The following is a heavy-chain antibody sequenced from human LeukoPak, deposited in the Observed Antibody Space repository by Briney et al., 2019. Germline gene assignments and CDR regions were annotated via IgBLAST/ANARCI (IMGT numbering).Heavy chain of an antibody. V-gene: IGHV4-39*07. Sequence: SETLSLTCTVTGDFFSGSTSDWAWIRQPPGKGLEWIGNIYFRGSIHYSPSLESRVAISVDTSKNQFSLRLNSVTAADTAVYYCARVGVRTYCGSGCYSDYFDSWGQGTLVTVSS. D-gene: IGHD2-21*02. J-gene: IGHJ4*02. CDR3: ARVGVRTYCGSGCYSDYFDS. CDR2: IYFRGSI. CDR1: GDFFSGSTSD.